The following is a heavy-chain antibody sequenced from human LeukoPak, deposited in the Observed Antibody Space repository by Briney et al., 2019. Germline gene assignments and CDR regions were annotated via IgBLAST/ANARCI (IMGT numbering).Heavy chain of an antibody. J-gene: IGHJ4*02. CDR1: GFPFSSYE. D-gene: IGHD3-3*01. CDR3: GKDIQHYDFWSGYEY. Sequence: GGSLRLSCAASGFPFSSYEMNWVRQAPGKGLEWVSYISSSGMTKYYAVSVKGRFTMSRDNNKKSLSLQMNSLRTEDSAFYYCGKDIQHYDFWSGYEYRGQGTLVTVSS. CDR2: ISSSGMTK. V-gene: IGHV3-48*03.